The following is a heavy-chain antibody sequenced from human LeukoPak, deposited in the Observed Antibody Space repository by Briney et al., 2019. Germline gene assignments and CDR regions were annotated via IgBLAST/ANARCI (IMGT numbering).Heavy chain of an antibody. CDR1: GYTFTGYY. CDR3: AREGIAAAGNFDP. Sequence: ASVKVSCKASGYTFTGYYMHWVRQAPGQGLEWMGWMNPNSGNTGYAQKFQGRVTMTRNTSISTAYMELSSLRPEDTAVYYCAREGIAAAGNFDPWGQGTLVTVSS. CDR2: MNPNSGNT. V-gene: IGHV1-8*02. J-gene: IGHJ5*02. D-gene: IGHD6-13*01.